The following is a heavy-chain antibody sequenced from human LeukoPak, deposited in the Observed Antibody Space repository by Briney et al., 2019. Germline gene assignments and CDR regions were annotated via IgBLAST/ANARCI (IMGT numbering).Heavy chain of an antibody. CDR3: ATIGGQQLRGWFDP. V-gene: IGHV4-34*01. Sequence: SETLSLTCAVYGGSFSGYYWSWIRQPPGKGLEWIGEINHSGSTNYNPSLKSRVTISVDTSKNQFSLKLSSVTAADTAVYYCATIGGQQLRGWFDPWGQGTLVTVSS. J-gene: IGHJ5*02. CDR2: INHSGST. D-gene: IGHD6-13*01. CDR1: GGSFSGYY.